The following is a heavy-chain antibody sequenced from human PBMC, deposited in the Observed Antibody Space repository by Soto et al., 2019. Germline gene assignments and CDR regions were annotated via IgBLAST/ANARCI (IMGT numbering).Heavy chain of an antibody. J-gene: IGHJ6*02. CDR3: AKDFVEHSSGSYYVMDV. D-gene: IGHD6-19*01. V-gene: IGHV3-23*01. CDR1: GFTFSSYA. CDR2: ISGSGGST. Sequence: GGSLRLSCAASGFTFSSYAMSWVRQAPGKGLEWVSAISGSGGSTYYADSVKGRFTISRDNSKNTLYLQMNSLRAEDTAVYYCAKDFVEHSSGSYYVMDVWGQGSTVTGSS.